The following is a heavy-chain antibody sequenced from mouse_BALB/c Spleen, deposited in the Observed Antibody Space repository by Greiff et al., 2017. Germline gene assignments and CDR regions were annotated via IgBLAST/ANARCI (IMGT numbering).Heavy chain of an antibody. Sequence: DVQLVESGGGLVKPGGSLKLSCAASGFTFSSYAMSWVRQTPEKRLEWVASISSGGSTYYPDSVKGRFTISRDNARNILYLQMSSLRSEDTAMYYCARGGEVRHFDYWGQGTTLTVSS. CDR2: ISSGGST. CDR3: ARGGEVRHFDY. D-gene: IGHD2-14*01. V-gene: IGHV5-6-5*01. J-gene: IGHJ2*01. CDR1: GFTFSSYA.